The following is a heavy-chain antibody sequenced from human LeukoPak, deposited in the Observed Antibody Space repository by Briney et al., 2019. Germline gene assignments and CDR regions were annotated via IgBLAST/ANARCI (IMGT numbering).Heavy chain of an antibody. CDR2: IYSGGST. D-gene: IGHD6-13*01. V-gene: IGHV3-53*01. Sequence: GGSLRLSCAASGFTVSSNYMSWVRQAPGKGLEWVSVIYSGGSTYYSDSVTGRFTISRDNSKNTLYLQMNSLRAKDTAVYYCARGPGSSWSLDYFDYWGQGTLVTVSS. CDR3: ARGPGSSWSLDYFDY. CDR1: GFTVSSNY. J-gene: IGHJ4*02.